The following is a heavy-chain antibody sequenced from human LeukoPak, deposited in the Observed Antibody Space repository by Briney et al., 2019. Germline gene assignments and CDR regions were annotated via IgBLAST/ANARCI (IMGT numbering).Heavy chain of an antibody. CDR1: GDSISSYY. V-gene: IGHV4-59*12. Sequence: SETLSLTCTVSGDSISSYYWSWIRQPPGKGLEWIGYIYYSGGTNCNPSLKSRVTIAVDTSKNQFSLRLSSVTAADTAVYYCARDGDYGVNDAFDIWGQGTMVTVSS. CDR2: IYYSGGT. D-gene: IGHD4-17*01. CDR3: ARDGDYGVNDAFDI. J-gene: IGHJ3*02.